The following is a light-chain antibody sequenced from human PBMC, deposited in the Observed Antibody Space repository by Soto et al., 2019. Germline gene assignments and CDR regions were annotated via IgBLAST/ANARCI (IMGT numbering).Light chain of an antibody. J-gene: IGKJ3*01. Sequence: EIVLTQSPGTLSLSPGERATLSCRASQSVSSSYLAWYQQQPGQAPRLLIYGASSRATGIPDRFSGSGSGTDFTLTISRLEPEDFAVYYCQQYGSSPLTLGPGTKVDIK. CDR3: QQYGSSPLT. CDR1: QSVSSSY. CDR2: GAS. V-gene: IGKV3-20*01.